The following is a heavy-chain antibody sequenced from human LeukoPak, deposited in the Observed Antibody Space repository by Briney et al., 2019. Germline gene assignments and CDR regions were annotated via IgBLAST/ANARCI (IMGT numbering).Heavy chain of an antibody. Sequence: ASVKVSCKASGYTFTTYYVHWVRQAPGQGLEWVGMINPSSGSTSYAQKFQGRVTLTRDTSISTAYMELSRLRSDDTAVYYCARGEGYGGIYGMDVWGQGTTVTVSS. CDR1: GYTFTTYY. J-gene: IGHJ6*02. D-gene: IGHD4-23*01. CDR3: ARGEGYGGIYGMDV. V-gene: IGHV1-46*01. CDR2: INPSSGST.